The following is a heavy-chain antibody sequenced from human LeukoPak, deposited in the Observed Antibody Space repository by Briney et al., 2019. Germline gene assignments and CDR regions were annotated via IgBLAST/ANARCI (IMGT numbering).Heavy chain of an antibody. CDR2: ISAYNGNT. D-gene: IGHD6-13*01. J-gene: IGHJ6*03. V-gene: IGHV1-18*01. CDR1: GYTFTSYG. Sequence: GASVKVSCKASGYTFTSYGISWVRQAPGQGLEWMGWISAYNGNTNYAQKLQGRVTMTTDTSTSTAYMELRSLRSDDTAVYYCARVSAAAGSVVGHYYYYMDVWGKGTTVTVSS. CDR3: ARVSAAAGSVVGHYYYYMDV.